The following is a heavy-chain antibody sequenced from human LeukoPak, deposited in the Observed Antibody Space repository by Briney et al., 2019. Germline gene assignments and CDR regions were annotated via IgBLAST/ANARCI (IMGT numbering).Heavy chain of an antibody. D-gene: IGHD3-3*01. CDR1: GFTFSSYT. J-gene: IGHJ3*02. V-gene: IGHV3-21*01. Sequence: PGGSLRLSCAASGFTFSSYTMNWVCQAPGKGLEWVSSISRTSRYIYYADSVKGRFTISRDNPKNSLYLQMNSLRAEDTAVYYCARWDYDFWSGFYSGDAFDIWGQGTMVPVSS. CDR3: ARWDYDFWSGFYSGDAFDI. CDR2: ISRTSRYI.